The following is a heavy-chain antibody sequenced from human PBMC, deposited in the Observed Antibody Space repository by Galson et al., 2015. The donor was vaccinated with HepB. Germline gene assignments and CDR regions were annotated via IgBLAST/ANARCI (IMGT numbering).Heavy chain of an antibody. Sequence: SLRLSCAASGFTFSSYGMHWVRQAPGKGLEWVAVIWYDGSNKYYADSVKGRFTISRDNSKNTLYLQMNSLRAEDTAVYYCAREDVDTAIAYYYGMDVWGQGTTVTVSS. CDR3: AREDVDTAIAYYYGMDV. J-gene: IGHJ6*02. D-gene: IGHD5-18*01. CDR2: IWYDGSNK. V-gene: IGHV3-33*01. CDR1: GFTFSSYG.